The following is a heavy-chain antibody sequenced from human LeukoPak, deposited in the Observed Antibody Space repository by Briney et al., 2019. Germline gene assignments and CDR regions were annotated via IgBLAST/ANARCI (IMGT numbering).Heavy chain of an antibody. CDR2: INHSGST. D-gene: IGHD3-10*01. CDR1: GGSFSGYY. CDR3: ARHGRYYGSGSYTNFDY. Sequence: SETLSLTCAVYGGSFSGYYWSWIRQPPGKGLEWIGEINHSGSTNYNPSLKSRVTISVDTSKNQFSLKLSSVTAADTAVYYCARHGRYYGSGSYTNFDYWGQGTLVTVSS. V-gene: IGHV4-34*01. J-gene: IGHJ4*02.